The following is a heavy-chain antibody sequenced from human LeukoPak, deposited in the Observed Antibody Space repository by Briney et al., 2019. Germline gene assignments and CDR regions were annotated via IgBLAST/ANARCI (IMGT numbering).Heavy chain of an antibody. J-gene: IGHJ4*02. Sequence: PGGSLRLSCAASGFTFSGFWMHWVRQAPGKGLVWVSCISFDGSDATYADSVKGRFTISRDNAKNSLYLQMNSLRAEDTAVYYCARDLDSYGLSNFDSWGQGTLVTVSS. CDR2: ISFDGSDA. D-gene: IGHD5-18*01. V-gene: IGHV3-74*01. CDR1: GFTFSGFW. CDR3: ARDLDSYGLSNFDS.